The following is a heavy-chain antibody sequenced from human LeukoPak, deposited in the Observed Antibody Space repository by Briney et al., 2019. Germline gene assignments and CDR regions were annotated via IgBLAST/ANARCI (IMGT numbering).Heavy chain of an antibody. CDR1: GFTFSTYW. J-gene: IGHJ3*02. D-gene: IGHD4-17*01. CDR2: INSVGSST. V-gene: IGHV3-74*01. CDR3: ASHGDYDALDI. Sequence: GGSLRLSCTASGFTFSTYWVHWVRQAPGKGLVWVSRINSVGSSTSYADSVKGRFTISRDNAKNTLYLQMNSLRVEDTALYYCASHGDYDALDIGGQGTMVTVSS.